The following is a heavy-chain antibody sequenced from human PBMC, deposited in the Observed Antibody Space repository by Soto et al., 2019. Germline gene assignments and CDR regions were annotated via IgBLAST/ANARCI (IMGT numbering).Heavy chain of an antibody. V-gene: IGHV4-34*01. Sequence: SETLSLTCAVYGGSFSGYYWTWIRQPPGTGLEWIGEIYHSGSTNYNPSLKSRVTISVDTSKNQVSLKLSSVTAAATAVYICVSGYPWVGFDEWGKGNLGNVSS. J-gene: IGHJ4*02. CDR1: GGSFSGYY. CDR3: VSGYPWVGFDE. CDR2: IYHSGST. D-gene: IGHD1-26*01.